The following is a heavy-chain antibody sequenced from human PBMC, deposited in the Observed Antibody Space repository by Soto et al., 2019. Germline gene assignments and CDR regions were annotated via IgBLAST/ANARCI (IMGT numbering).Heavy chain of an antibody. J-gene: IGHJ5*02. Sequence: QVQLVQSGAEVKKPGASVKVSCKASGYTFTSYGISWVRQAPAQGLEWMGWISAYNGNTNYAQKFQGRVTMTTDTSTSTAYMELRSLRSDDTAVYYCARDGPLAAAAGPIDNWFDPWGQGTLVTVSS. CDR3: ARDGPLAAAAGPIDNWFDP. CDR1: GYTFTSYG. CDR2: ISAYNGNT. D-gene: IGHD6-13*01. V-gene: IGHV1-18*01.